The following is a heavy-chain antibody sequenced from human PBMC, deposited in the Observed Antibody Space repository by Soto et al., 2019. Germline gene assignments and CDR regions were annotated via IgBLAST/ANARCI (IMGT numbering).Heavy chain of an antibody. CDR1: GGTFSTSA. J-gene: IGHJ6*02. Sequence: QVQLEQSGAEVKKPGSSVKVSCKASGGTFSTSAISWVRQAPGQGLGWMGGFIPIFPTPDYAHKFQGRLTITADESTSTAYMELSGLKSDDTAVYYCARDKVRLQLGGNYYYILDVWGQGTTVTVSS. CDR2: FIPIFPTP. V-gene: IGHV1-69*12. CDR3: ARDKVRLQLGGNYYYILDV. D-gene: IGHD5-12*01.